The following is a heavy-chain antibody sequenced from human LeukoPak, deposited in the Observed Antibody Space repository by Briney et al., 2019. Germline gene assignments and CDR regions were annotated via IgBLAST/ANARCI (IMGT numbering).Heavy chain of an antibody. CDR3: ARGMFTYYYDSSGSKETPNYFDY. D-gene: IGHD3-22*01. CDR1: GGSISSSSCY. CDR2: IYYSGST. J-gene: IGHJ4*02. Sequence: PSETLSLTCTVSGGSISSSSCYWGWIRQPPGKGLEWIGSIYYSGSTYHNPSLKSRVTISVDTSKNQFSLKLSSVTAADTAVYYCARGMFTYYYDSSGSKETPNYFDYWGQGTLVTVSS. V-gene: IGHV4-39*07.